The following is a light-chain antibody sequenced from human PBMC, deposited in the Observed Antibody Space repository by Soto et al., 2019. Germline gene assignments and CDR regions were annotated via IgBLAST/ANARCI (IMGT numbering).Light chain of an antibody. Sequence: SQSPLSLPVTPGGPASISFRCRRTLLHRTGYNYLDWYFQKPGQSPQVLIHLGSNRASGVPDRSSGSGSGTDFTLKISTVEAEDLGVCSSMYALHPKTFGQGTKVDIK. J-gene: IGKJ1*01. CDR1: RTLLHRTGYNY. CDR3: MYALHPKT. CDR2: LGS. V-gene: IGKV2-28*01.